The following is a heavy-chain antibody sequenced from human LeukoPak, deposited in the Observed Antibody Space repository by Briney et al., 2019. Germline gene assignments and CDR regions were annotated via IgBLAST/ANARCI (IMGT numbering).Heavy chain of an antibody. CDR1: GFTFSSYS. CDR3: ARERGTYIDY. D-gene: IGHD3-16*01. V-gene: IGHV3-21*01. J-gene: IGHJ4*02. CDR2: ISSSYI. Sequence: GGSLRLSCAASGFTFSSYSMNWVRQAPGKGLEWVSSISSSYIYYADSVKGRFTISRDNAKNSLYLQMNSLRAEDTAVFYCARERGTYIDYWGQGTLVTVSS.